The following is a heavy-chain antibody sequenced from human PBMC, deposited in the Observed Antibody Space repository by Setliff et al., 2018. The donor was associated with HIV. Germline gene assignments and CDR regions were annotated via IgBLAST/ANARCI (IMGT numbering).Heavy chain of an antibody. V-gene: IGHV4-4*07. CDR3: ARGRDAYKSGNT. D-gene: IGHD1-1*01. CDR2: IDSSGTT. CDR1: GGSFGVYR. Sequence: SETLSLTCTISGGSFGVYRWSWIRQSAGRGLEWIGRIDSSGTTDYKPSLKGRVTISVDTSRNQFSLRVTSVTAADTAVYYCARGRDAYKSGNTWGQGTLVTVSS. J-gene: IGHJ5*02.